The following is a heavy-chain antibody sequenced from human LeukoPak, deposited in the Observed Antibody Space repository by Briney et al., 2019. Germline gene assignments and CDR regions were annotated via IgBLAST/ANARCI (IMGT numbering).Heavy chain of an antibody. CDR3: AKGETIGSFAY. D-gene: IGHD1-26*01. J-gene: IGHJ4*02. V-gene: IGHV3-7*01. Sequence: GGSLRLSCAASGFPFSSFWMSWVRQAPREGLEWVANINENGNVRQYADSIKGRFTISRDNAKNSIYLQMNSLRAEDTGVYYCAKGETIGSFAYWGQGILVAVSS. CDR2: INENGNVR. CDR1: GFPFSSFW.